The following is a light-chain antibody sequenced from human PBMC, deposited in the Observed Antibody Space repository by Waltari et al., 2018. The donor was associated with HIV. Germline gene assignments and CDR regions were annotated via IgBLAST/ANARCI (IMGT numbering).Light chain of an antibody. CDR1: QDISNY. Sequence: DIKLTQSPTSLSASVGDRVTITCQASQDISNYLSWYQQKPGKAPKLLIYGASNLETGVPSRFSGSGSGANFTFTISSLLPEDIATYYCQQYDNFPLFGGGTKVEIK. CDR3: QQYDNFPL. J-gene: IGKJ4*01. CDR2: GAS. V-gene: IGKV1-33*01.